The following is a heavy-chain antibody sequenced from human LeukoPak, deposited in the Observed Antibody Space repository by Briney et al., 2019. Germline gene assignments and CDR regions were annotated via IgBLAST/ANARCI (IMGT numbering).Heavy chain of an antibody. D-gene: IGHD6-19*01. CDR3: AKDIGGWPYYFDY. CDR2: ISWNSGSI. V-gene: IGHV3-9*01. Sequence: PSRSLRLSCAASGFTFDDYAMHWVRQAPGKGLEWVSGISWNSGSIGYADSVKGRFTISRDNAKNSLYLQMNSLRAEDTALYYCAKDIGGWPYYFDYWGQGTLVTASS. J-gene: IGHJ4*02. CDR1: GFTFDDYA.